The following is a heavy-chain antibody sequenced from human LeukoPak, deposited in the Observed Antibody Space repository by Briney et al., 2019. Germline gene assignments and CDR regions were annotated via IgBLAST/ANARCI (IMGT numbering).Heavy chain of an antibody. D-gene: IGHD6-19*01. J-gene: IGHJ4*02. V-gene: IGHV4-39*07. CDR1: GGSISSSSYC. Sequence: SETLSLTCTVSGGSISSSSYCWGWIRQPPGKGLEWIGEIYRSGTTNYKPSLKSRVTISLDKSRNHFSLKLTSVTAADSAVYYCARRSPYSTGWSSYFDYWGQGALVTVSS. CDR2: IYRSGTT. CDR3: ARRSPYSTGWSSYFDY.